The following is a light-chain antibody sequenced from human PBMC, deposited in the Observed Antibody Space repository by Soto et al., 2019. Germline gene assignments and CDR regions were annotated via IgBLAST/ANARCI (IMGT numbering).Light chain of an antibody. CDR1: RSIGNS. V-gene: IGKV1-39*01. CDR2: AAS. CDR3: QQTYTAPSFT. J-gene: IGKJ3*01. Sequence: DIQMTQSPSSLSASVGDRVTITCRASRSIGNSLNWYQQKPGKAPNLLIYAASSLQGGVPSRFSGSGSGTDFTLTITSLQPGDFATFYCQQTYTAPSFTFGPGTKVDIK.